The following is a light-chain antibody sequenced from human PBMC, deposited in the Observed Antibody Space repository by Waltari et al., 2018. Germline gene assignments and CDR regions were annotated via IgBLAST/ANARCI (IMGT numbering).Light chain of an antibody. CDR1: SSDVGGYDR. CDR2: EVN. J-gene: IGLJ3*02. Sequence: QSALTQPASVSGSPGQSITISCTGTSSDVGGYDRVSWYQQHPDKAPRLMIYEVNKRPSGASSRFSGSKSGNTASLTISGLQAEDEADYYCCSVAGAGITLVFGGGTKLTVL. CDR3: CSVAGAGITLV. V-gene: IGLV2-23*02.